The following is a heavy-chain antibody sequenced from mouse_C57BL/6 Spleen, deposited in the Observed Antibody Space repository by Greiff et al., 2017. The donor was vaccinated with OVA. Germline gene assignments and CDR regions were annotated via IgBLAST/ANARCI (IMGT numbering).Heavy chain of an antibody. CDR3: TNYYGSSYGAY. CDR1: GYTFTDYE. V-gene: IGHV1-15*01. CDR2: IDPETGGT. Sequence: QVQLQQSGAELVRPGASVTLSCKASGYTFTDYEMHWVKQTPVHGLEWIGAIDPETGGTAYNQKFKGKAILTADKSSSTAYMELRSLTSEDSAVDYCTNYYGSSYGAYWGQGTLVTVSA. J-gene: IGHJ3*01. D-gene: IGHD1-1*01.